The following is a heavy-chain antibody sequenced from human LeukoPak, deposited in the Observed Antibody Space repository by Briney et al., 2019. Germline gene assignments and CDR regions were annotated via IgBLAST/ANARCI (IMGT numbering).Heavy chain of an antibody. D-gene: IGHD3-9*01. J-gene: IGHJ4*02. CDR3: ARYFDNTAYSWRRFDY. V-gene: IGHV3-7*01. CDR2: IRQDGSDK. CDR1: GFTFSNFF. Sequence: GGSLILSCVASGFTFSNFFMTWVRQAPGKGPEWLATIRQDGSDKWYVDSVEGRFTISRDNAKNSLYLQMNSLRAEDTAVYYCARYFDNTAYSWRRFDYWGQGALVTVSS.